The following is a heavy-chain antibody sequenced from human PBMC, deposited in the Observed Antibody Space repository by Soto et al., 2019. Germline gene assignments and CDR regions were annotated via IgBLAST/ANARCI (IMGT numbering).Heavy chain of an antibody. Sequence: SQTLSLTCAVYGGSFSGYYWSWIRQPPGKGLEWIGEINHSGSTNYNPSLKSRVTISVDTSQNQFSLKLSSLTATDTAVYYCARGPGVATNTYYYYYYMDVWGKGTTVTVSS. CDR2: INHSGST. D-gene: IGHD5-12*01. CDR3: ARGPGVATNTYYYYYYMDV. V-gene: IGHV4-34*01. CDR1: GGSFSGYY. J-gene: IGHJ6*03.